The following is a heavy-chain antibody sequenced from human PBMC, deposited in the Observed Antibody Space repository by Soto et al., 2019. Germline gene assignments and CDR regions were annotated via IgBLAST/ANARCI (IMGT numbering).Heavy chain of an antibody. V-gene: IGHV4-59*08. CDR2: IYYSGST. Sequence: PSETLSLTCAVYGGSFSGYYWSWIRQPPGKGLEWIGYIYYSGSTNYNPSLKSRVTISVDTSKNQFSLKLSSVTAADTAVYYCARRGMMEVPAAPTLDYYYYIDVWGKGTTVTVSS. CDR3: ARRGMMEVPAAPTLDYYYYIDV. CDR1: GGSFSGYY. J-gene: IGHJ6*03. D-gene: IGHD2-2*01.